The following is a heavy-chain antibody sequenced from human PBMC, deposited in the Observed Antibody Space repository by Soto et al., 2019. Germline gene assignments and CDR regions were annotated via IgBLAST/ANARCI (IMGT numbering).Heavy chain of an antibody. J-gene: IGHJ4*02. CDR3: ASHYDSGGYYYRGLDY. Sequence: QVQLVQSGAEVKKPGSSVKVSCKASGGTFNSYAISWVRQAPGQGLEWMGGIIPIFGTADYAQKFQGRVTITAVESTSTAYMELSSLRSEDTAVYYCASHYDSGGYYYRGLDYWGQGTLVTVPS. CDR2: IIPIFGTA. D-gene: IGHD3-22*01. V-gene: IGHV1-69*12. CDR1: GGTFNSYA.